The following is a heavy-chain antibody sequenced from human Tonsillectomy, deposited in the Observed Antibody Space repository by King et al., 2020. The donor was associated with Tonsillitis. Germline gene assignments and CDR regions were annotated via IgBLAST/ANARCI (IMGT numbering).Heavy chain of an antibody. J-gene: IGHJ5*02. Sequence: QLQESGSGLVKPSQTLSLTCAVSGGSISSGGYSWSWIRQPPGKGLEWIGYIYHSGSTYYNPSLKSRVTISVDRSKNQFSLKLSSVTAADTAGYYCARECTGGHGCSGGWGWFDPWGQGTLVTVSS. CDR2: IYHSGST. V-gene: IGHV4-30-2*01. D-gene: IGHD2-15*01. CDR1: GGSISSGGYS. CDR3: ARECTGGHGCSGGWGWFDP.